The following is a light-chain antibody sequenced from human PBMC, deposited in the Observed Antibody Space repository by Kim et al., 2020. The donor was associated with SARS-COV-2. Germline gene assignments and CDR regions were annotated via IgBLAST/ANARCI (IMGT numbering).Light chain of an antibody. J-gene: IGKJ5*01. CDR3: HQYGSPPST. V-gene: IGKV3-20*01. Sequence: SPGEKATLSCRASRRVTSSYLAWYQQKPGQAPRLLIYIASRRATGIPDRFSGSGSGTEFTLTISRLEPEDFAVYYCHQYGSPPSTFGQGTRLEIK. CDR1: RRVTSSY. CDR2: IAS.